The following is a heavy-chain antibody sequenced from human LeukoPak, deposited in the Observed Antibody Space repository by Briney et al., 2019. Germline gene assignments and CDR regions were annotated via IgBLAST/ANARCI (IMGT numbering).Heavy chain of an antibody. CDR2: IYYSGST. CDR1: GGSISSSSYY. D-gene: IGHD3-9*01. V-gene: IGHV4-39*01. Sequence: SGTLSLTCTVSGGSISSSSYYWGWIRQPPGKGLEWIGSIYYSGSTYYNPSLKSRVTISVDTSKNQFSLKLSSVTAADTAVYYCARHSSYEGSYYDILTGYVPGGDPELDYWGQGTLVTVSS. CDR3: ARHSSYEGSYYDILTGYVPGGDPELDY. J-gene: IGHJ4*02.